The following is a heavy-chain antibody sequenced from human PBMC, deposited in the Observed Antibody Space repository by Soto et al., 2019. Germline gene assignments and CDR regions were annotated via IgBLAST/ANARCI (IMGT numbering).Heavy chain of an antibody. CDR1: GFSLSGSS. CDR2: ISYVTSRT. V-gene: IGHV3-48*04. J-gene: IGHJ4*02. CDR3: ARDLGNYDSSGYFDY. D-gene: IGHD3-22*01. Sequence: PGGSLRLSCAASGFSLSGSSMNWLRLAPGKGLEWIAYISYVTSRTYYADSVKGRFTISRDNAKSSLYLQMNSLRVEDTAVYYCARDLGNYDSSGYFDYWGLGTQVTVSS.